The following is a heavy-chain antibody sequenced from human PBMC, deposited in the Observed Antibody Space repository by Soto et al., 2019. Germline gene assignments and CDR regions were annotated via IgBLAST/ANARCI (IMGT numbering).Heavy chain of an antibody. CDR1: GYTFTGYY. D-gene: IGHD3-22*01. V-gene: IGHV1-2*02. CDR3: ARINIYYDSSGPFDH. CDR2: INPNNGDT. Sequence: ASVKVSCKASGYTFTGYYIHWVRQAPGQGLEWMGWINPNNGDTNYALKFQGRVTMTRDTSISTASMELSRLRSDDTAVYFCARINIYYDSSGPFDHWGQGTLVTVSS. J-gene: IGHJ4*02.